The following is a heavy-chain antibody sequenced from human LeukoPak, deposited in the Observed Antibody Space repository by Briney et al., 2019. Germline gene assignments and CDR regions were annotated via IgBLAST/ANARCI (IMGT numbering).Heavy chain of an antibody. V-gene: IGHV4-39*07. D-gene: IGHD4-23*01. Sequence: SETLSLTCTVSGGSISSGNYYWGWIRQPPGKGLEWIGSVYYTGSTYYNPSLKSRVTISVDTSKNQFSLKLSSVTAADTAVYYCARGEYGDKLLFDYWGQGTLVTVSS. CDR3: ARGEYGDKLLFDY. CDR2: VYYTGST. CDR1: GGSISSGNYY. J-gene: IGHJ4*02.